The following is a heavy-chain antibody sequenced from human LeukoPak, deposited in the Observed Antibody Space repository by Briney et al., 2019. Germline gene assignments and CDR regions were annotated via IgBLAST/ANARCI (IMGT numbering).Heavy chain of an antibody. CDR1: GGSFSGHY. V-gene: IGHV4-34*01. J-gene: IGHJ4*02. Sequence: SETLSLTCAVYGGSFSGHYWSWIRQPPGKGLEWIGEMNDHGNTNYNPSLKSRVTISVDTSKNQFSLRLSAVTAADTAVYYCARRPLVGGIDSWGQGALVTVSS. CDR3: ARRPLVGGIDS. CDR2: MNDHGNT. D-gene: IGHD1-26*01.